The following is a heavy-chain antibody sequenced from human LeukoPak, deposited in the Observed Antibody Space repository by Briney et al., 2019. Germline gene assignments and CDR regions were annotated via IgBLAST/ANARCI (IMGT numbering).Heavy chain of an antibody. CDR1: GGSISSSSYY. D-gene: IGHD2-2*01. Sequence: PSETLSLTCTVSGGSISSSSYYWGWIRQPPGKGLEWIGSIYYSGSTYYNPSLKSRVTISVDTSKNQFSLKLSSVTAADTAVYYCARATIPYYQLLSTNYYYYYMDVWGKGTTVTVSS. CDR3: ARATIPYYQLLSTNYYYYYMDV. CDR2: IYYSGST. J-gene: IGHJ6*03. V-gene: IGHV4-39*07.